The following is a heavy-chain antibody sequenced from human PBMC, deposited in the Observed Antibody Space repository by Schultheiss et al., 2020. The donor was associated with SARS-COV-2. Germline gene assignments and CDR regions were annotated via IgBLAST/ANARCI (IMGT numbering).Heavy chain of an antibody. Sequence: SETLSLTCTVSNGSISSGGNYWSWIRQHPGKGVEWIGNIYYSGNTYYNPSLKSRVTMSVDTSKNQFSLKLSSVTAADTAVYYCARGPYSSSSSWFDPWGQGTLVTVSS. V-gene: IGHV4-31*03. CDR3: ARGPYSSSSSWFDP. CDR1: NGSISSGGNY. CDR2: IYYSGNT. D-gene: IGHD6-6*01. J-gene: IGHJ5*02.